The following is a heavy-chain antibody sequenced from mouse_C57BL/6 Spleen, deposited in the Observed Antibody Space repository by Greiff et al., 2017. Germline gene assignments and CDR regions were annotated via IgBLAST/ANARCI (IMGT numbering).Heavy chain of an antibody. CDR1: GYTFTSYW. J-gene: IGHJ2*01. Sequence: QVQLQQPGAELVKPGASVKMSCKASGYTFTSYWITWVKQRPGQGLEWIGDIYPGSGSTNYNEKFKSKATLTVDTSSSTAYMQLSSLTSEDSAVYYCARESAQATYSYYFDYWGQGTTLTVSS. CDR2: IYPGSGST. D-gene: IGHD3-2*02. V-gene: IGHV1-55*01. CDR3: ARESAQATYSYYFDY.